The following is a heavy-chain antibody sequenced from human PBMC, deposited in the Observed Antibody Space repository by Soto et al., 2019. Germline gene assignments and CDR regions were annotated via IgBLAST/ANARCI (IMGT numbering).Heavy chain of an antibody. CDR2: ISYDGTKK. CDR3: AKHSSDPYCANDCPPGDRY. D-gene: IGHD2-21*02. V-gene: IGHV3-30*18. J-gene: IGHJ4*02. Sequence: LRLSCAASGFSFSDYGMHWVRQAPGTGPEGVALISYDGTKKYYGESVKGRFTVSRDNSKKTLYLEMNGLRAEDTAVHYCAKHSSDPYCANDCPPGDRYWGQRTMFTVSS. CDR1: GFSFSDYG.